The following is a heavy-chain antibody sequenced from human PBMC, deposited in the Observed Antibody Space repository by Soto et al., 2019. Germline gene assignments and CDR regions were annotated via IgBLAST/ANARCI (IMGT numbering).Heavy chain of an antibody. Sequence: GGSLRLSCAASGFTFSSYAMGWVRQGPGKGLEWVAVVSIGGSTHYADSVRGRFTISRDNSKNTLSLQMNSLTAEDTAVYFCAKRHGAGGHFDYWGQGALVTVSS. D-gene: IGHD2-8*01. CDR2: VSIGGST. J-gene: IGHJ4*02. CDR1: GFTFSSYA. V-gene: IGHV3-23*01. CDR3: AKRHGAGGHFDY.